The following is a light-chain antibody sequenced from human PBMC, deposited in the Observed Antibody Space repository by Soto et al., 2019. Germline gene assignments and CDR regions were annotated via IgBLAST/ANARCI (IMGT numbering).Light chain of an antibody. Sequence: EIVLTQSPATLSLSPGERATLSCRASQSVSSYLAWYQQKPGQAPRLLIYDASNRATGIPARFSGIGSGTDFTLTIRILDPEDFTVYYCQQRSSWPITFGEGTKVEVK. CDR3: QQRSSWPIT. CDR2: DAS. CDR1: QSVSSY. J-gene: IGKJ4*01. V-gene: IGKV3-11*01.